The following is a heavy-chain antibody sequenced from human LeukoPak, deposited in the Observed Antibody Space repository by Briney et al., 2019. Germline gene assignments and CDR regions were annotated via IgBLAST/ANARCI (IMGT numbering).Heavy chain of an antibody. V-gene: IGHV4-39*07. J-gene: IGHJ5*02. CDR1: GGSISSTSYY. Sequence: PSETLSLTCIVSGGSISSTSYYWGWIRQSPGKGLEWIGSIHYRGTTYYNPSLLSRGTISVDTSKNQFSLKLNSVTAADTAVYFCARAYYDSSGPKGGWFDPWGQGTLVTVSS. D-gene: IGHD3-22*01. CDR3: ARAYYDSSGPKGGWFDP. CDR2: IHYRGTT.